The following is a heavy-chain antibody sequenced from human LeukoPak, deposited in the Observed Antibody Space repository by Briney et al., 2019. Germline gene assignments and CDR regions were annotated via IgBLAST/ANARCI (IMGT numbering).Heavy chain of an antibody. Sequence: PSQTLSLTCTVSGGSISSGSYYWSWIRQPAGKGLEWIGRIYTSGSTNYNPSLKSRVTISVDTSKNQFSLKLNSVTAADTAVYYCARGFTIVGATYFDYWGQGTLVTVSS. V-gene: IGHV4-61*02. D-gene: IGHD1-26*01. CDR2: IYTSGST. J-gene: IGHJ4*02. CDR3: ARGFTIVGATYFDY. CDR1: GGSISSGSYY.